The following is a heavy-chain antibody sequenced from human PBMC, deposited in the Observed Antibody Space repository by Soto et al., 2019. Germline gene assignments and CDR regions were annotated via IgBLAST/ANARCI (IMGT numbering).Heavy chain of an antibody. V-gene: IGHV1-2*04. J-gene: IGHJ6*02. CDR2: INPKSGGT. D-gene: IGHD2-8*01. CDR3: ARGASTDCSNGVCSFFYNHDMDV. Sequence: ASVKVSCKASGYSFTDYHIHWVRQAPGQGLEWLGRINPKSGGTSTAQKFQGWVTMTTDTSISTASMELTRRTSDDTAIYYCARGASTDCSNGVCSFFYNHDMDVWG. CDR1: GYSFTDYH.